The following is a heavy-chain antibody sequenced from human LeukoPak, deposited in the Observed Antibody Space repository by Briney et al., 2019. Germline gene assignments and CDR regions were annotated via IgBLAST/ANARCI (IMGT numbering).Heavy chain of an antibody. CDR2: IGSSGSPI. J-gene: IGHJ4*02. D-gene: IGHD4-17*01. V-gene: IGHV3-11*04. Sequence: GGSLRLSCAASGFTFSDYYMSWIRQAPGKGLEWVSYIGSSGSPIYYADSVKGRFTISRDNAKNSLYLQMNSLRAEDTAVYYCARDRYYDGDSFPKEVRDYWGQGTLATVSS. CDR1: GFTFSDYY. CDR3: ARDRYYDGDSFPKEVRDY.